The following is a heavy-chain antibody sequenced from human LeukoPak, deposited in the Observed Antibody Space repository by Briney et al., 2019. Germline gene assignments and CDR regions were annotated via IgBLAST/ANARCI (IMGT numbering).Heavy chain of an antibody. J-gene: IGHJ4*02. V-gene: IGHV4-34*01. Sequence: SETLSLTCAVYGGSFSGYYWSWIRQPPGKGLEWIGEINHSGSTNYNPSLKSRVTISVDTSKNQSSLKLSSVTAADTAVYYCARVRGAARRPYDYWGQGTLVTVSS. CDR2: INHSGST. D-gene: IGHD6-6*01. CDR1: GGSFSGYY. CDR3: ARVRGAARRPYDY.